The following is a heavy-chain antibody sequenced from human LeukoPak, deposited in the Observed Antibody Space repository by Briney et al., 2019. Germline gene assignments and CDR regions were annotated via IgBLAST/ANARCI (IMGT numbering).Heavy chain of an antibody. V-gene: IGHV3-33*01. D-gene: IGHD6-13*01. CDR2: IWYDGSNK. Sequence: GRSLRLSCAASGFTFSSYGMHWVPEAPGKGLEWVAVIWYDGSNKYYADSGKGRFTISRDNSKNTLYLQMNSLRADDTAVYYWARDDHLDPYISSWSLDYYGMDVWGQGTTVTVSS. CDR3: ARDDHLDPYISSWSLDYYGMDV. J-gene: IGHJ6*02. CDR1: GFTFSSYG.